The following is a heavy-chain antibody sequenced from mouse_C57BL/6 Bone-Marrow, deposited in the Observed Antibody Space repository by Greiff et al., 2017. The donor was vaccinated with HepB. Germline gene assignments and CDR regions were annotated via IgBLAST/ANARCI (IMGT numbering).Heavy chain of an antibody. CDR1: GYSITSGYY. J-gene: IGHJ3*01. Sequence: EVKLLESGPGLVKPSQSLSLTCSVTGYSITSGYYWNWIRQFPGNKLEWMGYISYDGSNNYNPSLKNRISITRDTSKNQFFLKLNSVTTEDTATYYCAREKVPAWFAYWGQGTLVTVSA. CDR2: ISYDGSN. CDR3: AREKVPAWFAY. V-gene: IGHV3-6*01.